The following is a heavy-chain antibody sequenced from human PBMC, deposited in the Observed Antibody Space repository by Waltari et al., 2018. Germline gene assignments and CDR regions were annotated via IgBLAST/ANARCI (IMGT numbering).Heavy chain of an antibody. CDR3: VRDGLIHAADY. CDR2: IYYSGST. V-gene: IGHV4-39*07. Sequence: QLQLQESGPGLVKPSETLSLTCTVSGGSISSSSYYWGWIRQPPGKGLEWIGSIYYSGSTYYNPSLKSRVTISVDTSKNQFSLKLSSVTAADTAVYYCVRDGLIHAADYWGQGTLVSVSS. J-gene: IGHJ4*02. D-gene: IGHD2-15*01. CDR1: GGSISSSSYY.